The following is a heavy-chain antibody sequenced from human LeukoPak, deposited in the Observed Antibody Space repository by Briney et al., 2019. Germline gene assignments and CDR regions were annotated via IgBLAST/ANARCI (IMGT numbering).Heavy chain of an antibody. CDR2: IRSKANNYAT. D-gene: IGHD4-17*01. J-gene: IGHJ4*02. CDR1: GFTFSGSA. Sequence: PGGSLRLSCAAPGFTFSGSAVNWVRQASGKGPEWVGRIRSKANNYATAYIVSVKGRFTISRDDSKNTAYLQMNSLKTEDTAAYYCIRQNDYGDFRFGYWGQGSLVTVSS. V-gene: IGHV3-73*01. CDR3: IRQNDYGDFRFGY.